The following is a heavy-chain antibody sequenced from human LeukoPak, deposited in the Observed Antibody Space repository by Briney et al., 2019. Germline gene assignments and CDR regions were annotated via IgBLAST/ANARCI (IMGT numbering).Heavy chain of an antibody. V-gene: IGHV1-8*01. Sequence: ASVKVSGKASGYTFTSYDINWVRQATGQGLEWMGWMNPNSGNTGYAQKFQGRVTMTRNTSISTAYMELSSLRSEDTAVYYCASFPQGSNGPSDYWGQGTLVTVSS. D-gene: IGHD3-10*01. CDR1: GYTFTSYD. CDR3: ASFPQGSNGPSDY. J-gene: IGHJ4*02. CDR2: MNPNSGNT.